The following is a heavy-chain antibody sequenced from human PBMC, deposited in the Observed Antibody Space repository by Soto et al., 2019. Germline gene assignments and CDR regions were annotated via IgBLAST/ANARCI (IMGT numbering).Heavy chain of an antibody. CDR3: AKGRDDGNYYYYYMDV. CDR2: ISGSGGST. CDR1: GFTFSSYA. D-gene: IGHD1-1*01. J-gene: IGHJ6*03. Sequence: GGSLRLSCAASGFTFSSYAMSWVRQAPGKGLEWVSAISGSGGSTYYADSVKGRFTISRDNSKNTLYLQMNSLRAEDTAVYYCAKGRDDGNYYYYYMDVWGKGTTVTVSS. V-gene: IGHV3-23*01.